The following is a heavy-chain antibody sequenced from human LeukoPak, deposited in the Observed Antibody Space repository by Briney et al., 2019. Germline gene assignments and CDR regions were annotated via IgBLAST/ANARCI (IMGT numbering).Heavy chain of an antibody. CDR2: IFYSGST. V-gene: IGHV4-59*01. J-gene: IGHJ3*02. CDR3: ARDLARDDAFDI. Sequence: SETLSLTCTVSGGSISSYYWSWIRQPPGKGLEWIGYIFYSGSTNYNPSLKSRVTISVDTSKNQYSLKLNSVTAADTAVYYCARDLARDDAFDIGGQGTLVTVSS. CDR1: GGSISSYY.